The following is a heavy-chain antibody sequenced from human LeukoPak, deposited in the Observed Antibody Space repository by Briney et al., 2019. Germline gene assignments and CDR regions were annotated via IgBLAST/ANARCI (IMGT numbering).Heavy chain of an antibody. Sequence: SETLSLTCTVSGYSISSGYYWGWIRQPPGKGLEWIGSIYHSGSTYYNPSLKSRVTISVDTSKNQFSLKLSSVTAADTAVYYCARDGGRVGAYYWGQGTLVTVSS. V-gene: IGHV4-38-2*02. D-gene: IGHD1-26*01. CDR3: ARDGGRVGAYY. CDR1: GYSISSGYY. J-gene: IGHJ4*02. CDR2: IYHSGST.